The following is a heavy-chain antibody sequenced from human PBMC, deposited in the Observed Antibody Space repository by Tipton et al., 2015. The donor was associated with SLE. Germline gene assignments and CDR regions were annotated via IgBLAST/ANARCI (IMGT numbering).Heavy chain of an antibody. V-gene: IGHV4-39*02. Sequence: TLSLTCTVSGGSIRSSRHFWGWIRQPPGKGLEWIGEIYHSGTTNYNPSLKSRITISLDKSNNHFSLRLSSVTAADTAVYYCARDRRGWYFDLWGRGTLVTVSS. J-gene: IGHJ2*01. CDR1: GGSIRSSRHF. CDR3: ARDRRGWYFDL. CDR2: IYHSGTT. D-gene: IGHD3-10*01.